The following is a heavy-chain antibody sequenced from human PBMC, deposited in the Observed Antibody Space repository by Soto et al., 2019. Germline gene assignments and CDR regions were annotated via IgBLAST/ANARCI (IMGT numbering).Heavy chain of an antibody. CDR1: GGTFSSYA. CDR3: ARAGGAYYCMDV. V-gene: IGHV1-69*01. CDR2: IIPIFGTA. J-gene: IGHJ6*02. Sequence: QVQLVQSGAEVKKPGSSVKVSCKASGGTFSSYAIIWVRQAPGQGLEWMGGIIPIFGTANYAQKFQGRVTITADESTSTAYMELSSLRYDDPAVYYCARAGGAYYCMDVWVQGTTVTVSS. D-gene: IGHD2-8*02.